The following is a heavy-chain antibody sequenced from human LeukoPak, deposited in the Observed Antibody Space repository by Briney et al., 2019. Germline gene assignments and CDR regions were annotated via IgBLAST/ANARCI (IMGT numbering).Heavy chain of an antibody. V-gene: IGHV1-46*01. CDR1: GYTFTSYY. CDR2: INPSGGST. J-gene: IGHJ4*02. CDR3: ARDQEGFDY. Sequence: PRASVKVSCKASGYTFTSYYMHWVRQAPGQGLEWMGIINPSGGSTSYAQKFQGRVTVTRDTSTSTVHMELSGLRSEDTAVYYCARDQEGFDYWGQGTLVTVSS.